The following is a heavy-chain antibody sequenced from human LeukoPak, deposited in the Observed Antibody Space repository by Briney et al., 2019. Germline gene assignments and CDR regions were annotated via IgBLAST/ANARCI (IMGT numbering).Heavy chain of an antibody. V-gene: IGHV4-39*01. Sequence: SETLSLTCIVSGGSISTNSFSWGWIRQAPGKGLEWIGSMYYSGTTYHNLSLRSRVTISVDTSKNQFSLELSSVTAADTAVYYCARGTLYDYWGQGTLVTVSS. CDR3: ARGTLYDY. CDR1: GGSISTNSFS. D-gene: IGHD3-10*01. J-gene: IGHJ4*02. CDR2: MYYSGTT.